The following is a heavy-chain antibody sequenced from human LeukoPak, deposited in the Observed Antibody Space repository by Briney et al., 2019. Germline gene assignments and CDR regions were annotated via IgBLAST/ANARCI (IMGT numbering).Heavy chain of an antibody. V-gene: IGHV3-23*01. D-gene: IGHD3-22*01. CDR1: EFTFSSYG. CDR3: AKGSYFDSSGYYRDDAFDV. J-gene: IGHJ3*01. CDR2: ISGSGGNT. Sequence: GGSLRLSCAASEFTFSSYGMNWVRQAPGKGLGWVSGISGSGGNTYYADFVKARFTISRDNSKNTLYLQMNSLRAEDTAVYYCAKGSYFDSSGYYRDDAFDVWGHGTMVTVSS.